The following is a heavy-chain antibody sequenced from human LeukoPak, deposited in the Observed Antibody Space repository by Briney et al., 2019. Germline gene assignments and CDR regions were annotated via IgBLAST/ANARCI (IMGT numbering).Heavy chain of an antibody. Sequence: SETLSLTCTVSGGSISSYYWSWIRQPPGKGLEWIGYIYYSGSTNYNPSLKSRVTISVDTSKNQFSLKLGSVTAADTAAYYCARGRDAYSFDYWGQGTLVTVSS. D-gene: IGHD5-24*01. CDR1: GGSISSYY. CDR3: ARGRDAYSFDY. J-gene: IGHJ4*02. V-gene: IGHV4-59*01. CDR2: IYYSGST.